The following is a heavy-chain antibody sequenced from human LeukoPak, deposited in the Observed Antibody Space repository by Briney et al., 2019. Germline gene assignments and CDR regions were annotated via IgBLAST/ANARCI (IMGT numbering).Heavy chain of an antibody. V-gene: IGHV4-39*07. J-gene: IGHJ4*02. Sequence: SETLSLTCTVSGGSISSSSYYWGWIRQPPGKGLEWIGSIYYSGSTYYNQSLKSRVTISVDTSKNQFSLKLSSVTAADTAVYYWARSFVREWSSVYYLDYGGQGPLVTVSS. CDR1: GGSISSSSYY. D-gene: IGHD3-22*01. CDR2: IYYSGST. CDR3: ARSFVREWSSVYYLDY.